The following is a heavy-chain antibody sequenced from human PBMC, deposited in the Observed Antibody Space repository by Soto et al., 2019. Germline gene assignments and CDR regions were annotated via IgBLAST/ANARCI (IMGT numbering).Heavy chain of an antibody. J-gene: IGHJ6*01. CDR3: ARTSVVVAANLDYYYYYGMEV. CDR1: GGTFSSYA. V-gene: IGHV1-69*13. D-gene: IGHD2-15*01. Sequence: SVKVSCKASGGTFSSYAISWVRQAPGQGLEWMGGIIPIFGTANYAQKFQGRVTITADESTSTAYMELSSLRSEDTAVYYCARTSVVVAANLDYYYYYGMEVWGQGTTVTVSS. CDR2: IIPIFGTA.